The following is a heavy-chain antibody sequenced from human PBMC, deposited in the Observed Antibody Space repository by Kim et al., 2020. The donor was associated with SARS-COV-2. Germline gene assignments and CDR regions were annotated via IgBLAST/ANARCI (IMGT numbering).Heavy chain of an antibody. J-gene: IGHJ6*02. CDR3: ARDCHVVPAAMYSSGHRGCGMDV. CDR2: IYYSGST. Sequence: SETLSLTCTVSDGSISSGGYYWSWIRQHPGKGLEWIGYIYYSGSTYYNPSLKSRVTISVDTSKNQFSLKLSSVTAADTAVYYCARDCHVVPAAMYSSGHRGCGMDVWGQGTTVTVSS. CDR1: DGSISSGGYY. D-gene: IGHD2-2*01. V-gene: IGHV4-31*03.